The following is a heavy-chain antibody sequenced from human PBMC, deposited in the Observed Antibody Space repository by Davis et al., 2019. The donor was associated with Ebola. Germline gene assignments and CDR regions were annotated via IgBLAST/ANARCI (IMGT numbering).Heavy chain of an antibody. CDR2: INPSGGST. CDR3: ARVSVLDAFDM. CDR1: GGTFSSYA. V-gene: IGHV1-46*01. D-gene: IGHD2/OR15-2a*01. Sequence: AASVKVSCKASGGTFSSYAISWVRQAPGQGLEWMGIINPSGGSTSYAQKFQGRVTMTRDTSTSTAYMELRSLRSDDTAVYYCARVSVLDAFDMWGQGTMVTVSS. J-gene: IGHJ3*02.